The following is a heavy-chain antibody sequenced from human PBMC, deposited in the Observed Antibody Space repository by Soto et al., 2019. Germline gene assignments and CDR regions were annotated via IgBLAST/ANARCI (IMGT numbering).Heavy chain of an antibody. CDR2: ISGSGGST. J-gene: IGHJ2*01. CDR1: GFTFSSYA. CDR3: AKAYGDYVWYFDL. V-gene: IGHV3-23*01. Sequence: EVQLLESGGGLVQPGGSLRLSCAASGFTFSSYAMNWVRQAPGQGLEWVSAISGSGGSTYYADSVKGRFTISRDNSKNALYLQMNSLRAEDTAVYYCAKAYGDYVWYFDLWGRGTLVTVSS. D-gene: IGHD4-17*01.